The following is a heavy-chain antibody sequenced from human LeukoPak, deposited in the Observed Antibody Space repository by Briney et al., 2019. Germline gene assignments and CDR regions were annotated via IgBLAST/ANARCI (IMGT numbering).Heavy chain of an antibody. Sequence: GGSLSLSCAASGFTFSSYGMHWVRQAPGKGLEWVAVIWYDGSDQSYADSVKGRFTISRDNSKNTLFLQMDSLRAEDTAVYYCVREDTAMSPNAFDVWGQGTMVTVSS. CDR3: VREDTAMSPNAFDV. D-gene: IGHD5-18*01. CDR1: GFTFSSYG. CDR2: IWYDGSDQ. J-gene: IGHJ3*01. V-gene: IGHV3-33*01.